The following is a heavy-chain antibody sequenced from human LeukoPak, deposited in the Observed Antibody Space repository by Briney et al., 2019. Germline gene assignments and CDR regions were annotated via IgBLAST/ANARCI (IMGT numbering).Heavy chain of an antibody. D-gene: IGHD4-23*01. CDR3: ARIEDYGGNSVNY. Sequence: SETLSLTCAVSGVSICSSHWWSWVRQPPGKGLEWIGEIYHSGSTNYNPSLTSRVTISVDKSKNQFSLKLISVPAADTAVYYCARIEDYGGNSVNYWGQGTLVTVSS. V-gene: IGHV4-4*02. CDR1: GVSICSSHW. J-gene: IGHJ4*02. CDR2: IYHSGST.